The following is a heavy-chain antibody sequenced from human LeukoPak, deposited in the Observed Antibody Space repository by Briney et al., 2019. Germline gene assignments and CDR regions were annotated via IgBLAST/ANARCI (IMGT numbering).Heavy chain of an antibody. Sequence: KPSETLSLTCAVYGGSFSGYYWSWIRPPPGKGLEWIGEINHSGSTNYNPSLKSRVTISVDTSKNQFSLKLSSVTAADTAVYYCASPQSSTYYYGSGSYYTRAFDIWGQGTMVTVSS. J-gene: IGHJ3*02. CDR3: ASPQSSTYYYGSGSYYTRAFDI. D-gene: IGHD3-10*01. V-gene: IGHV4-34*01. CDR2: INHSGST. CDR1: GGSFSGYY.